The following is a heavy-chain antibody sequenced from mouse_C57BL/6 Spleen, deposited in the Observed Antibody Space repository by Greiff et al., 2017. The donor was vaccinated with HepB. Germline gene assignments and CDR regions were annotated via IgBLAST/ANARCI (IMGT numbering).Heavy chain of an antibody. CDR1: GYAFSSSW. J-gene: IGHJ2*01. D-gene: IGHD1-1*01. Sequence: QVQLQQSGPELVKPGASVKISCKASGYAFSSSWMNWVKQRPGKGLEWIGRIYPGDGDTNYNGKFKGKATLTADKSSSTAYMQLSSLTSEDSAVYFCAPQFITTPGDFDYWGQGTTLTVSS. CDR3: APQFITTPGDFDY. CDR2: IYPGDGDT. V-gene: IGHV1-82*01.